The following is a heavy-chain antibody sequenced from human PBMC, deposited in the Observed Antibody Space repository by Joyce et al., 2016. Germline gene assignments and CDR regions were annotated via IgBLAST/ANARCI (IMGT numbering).Heavy chain of an antibody. V-gene: IGHV4-59*01. CDR2: VYNSGST. D-gene: IGHD2-15*01. CDR1: GGSISGYY. CDR3: ARDGCSGGRCYSGWFDP. Sequence: QMHLQESGPGLVKPSETLSLTCTVSGGSISGYYWNWIRQSPGKGLEWIGYVYNSGSTNYNPSLKSRVTLSEDTSKNQFSLMLTSVTAADTAVYYCARDGCSGGRCYSGWFDPWGQGTLVIVSS. J-gene: IGHJ5*02.